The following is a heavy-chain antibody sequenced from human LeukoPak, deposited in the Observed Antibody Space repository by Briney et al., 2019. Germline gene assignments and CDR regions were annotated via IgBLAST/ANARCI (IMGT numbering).Heavy chain of an antibody. CDR2: IYTSGST. J-gene: IGHJ3*02. Sequence: PSETLSLTCTVSGGSISSYYWSWIRQPAGKGLEWIGRIYTSGSTNYNPSLKSRVTMSVDTSKNQFSLKLSSVTAADTAVYYCARVSDFWSGRAFDIWGQGTMVTVSS. D-gene: IGHD3-3*01. CDR1: GGSISSYY. CDR3: ARVSDFWSGRAFDI. V-gene: IGHV4-4*07.